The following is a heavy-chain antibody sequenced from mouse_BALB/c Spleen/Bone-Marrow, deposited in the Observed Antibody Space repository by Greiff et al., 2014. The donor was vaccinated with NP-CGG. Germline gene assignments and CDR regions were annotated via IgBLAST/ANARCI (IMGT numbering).Heavy chain of an antibody. CDR2: IDPANGNT. Sequence: EVQLQQSGAELVKPGASVKLSCTASGFKIKDTYMHWGKRRLEQGLEWIGRIDPANGNTKYVPTFQGKATITADTSSDTAYLQLSSLTSEDTAVYYCASSGNYEGGAMDYWGQGISVTVSS. D-gene: IGHD2-1*01. V-gene: IGHV14-3*02. CDR1: GFKIKDTY. J-gene: IGHJ4*01. CDR3: ASSGNYEGGAMDY.